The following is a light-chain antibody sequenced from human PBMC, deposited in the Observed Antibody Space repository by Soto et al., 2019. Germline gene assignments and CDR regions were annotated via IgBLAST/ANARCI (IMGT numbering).Light chain of an antibody. CDR1: QSVSSSY. Sequence: EIVLTQSPGTLSLSPGKRATLSCRASQSVSSSYLAWYQQKPVQAPRLLIYGASSRATGIPDRFSGSGSGTDFTLTISRLEPEDFAVYYCQQYGSSPWTFGQGTKLEIK. V-gene: IGKV3-20*01. J-gene: IGKJ1*01. CDR3: QQYGSSPWT. CDR2: GAS.